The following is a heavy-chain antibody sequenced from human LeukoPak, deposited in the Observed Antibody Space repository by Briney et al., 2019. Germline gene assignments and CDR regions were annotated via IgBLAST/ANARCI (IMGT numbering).Heavy chain of an antibody. CDR1: GGSISSYY. V-gene: IGHV4-59*08. J-gene: IGHJ5*02. CDR3: ASLYCGGDCPT. CDR2: IYYSGST. Sequence: PSETLSLTCTVSGGSISSYYWSWIRQPPGKGLEWIGYIYYSGSTNYNPSLKSRVTISVDTSKNQFPLKLSSVTAADTAVYYCASLYCGGDCPTWGQGTLVTVSS. D-gene: IGHD2-21*02.